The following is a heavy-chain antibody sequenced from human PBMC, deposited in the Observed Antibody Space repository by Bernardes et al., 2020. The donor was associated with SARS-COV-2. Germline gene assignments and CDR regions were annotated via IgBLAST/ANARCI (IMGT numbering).Heavy chain of an antibody. CDR2: INHSGST. V-gene: IGHV4-34*01. D-gene: IGHD3-10*01. J-gene: IGHJ4*02. CDR3: ARGQFDYYGSGSYYLDS. CDR1: GGSFSGYY. Sequence: SETLSLTCAVYGGSFSGYYWSWIRQSPGQGLEWIGEINHSGSTNYNPSLKSRVTISEDTSKNQFSLKLTSVTAADTAVYYCARGQFDYYGSGSYYLDSWGQGTLVTVSS.